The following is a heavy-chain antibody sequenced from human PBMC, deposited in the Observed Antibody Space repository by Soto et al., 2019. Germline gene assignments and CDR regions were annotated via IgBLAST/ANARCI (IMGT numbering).Heavy chain of an antibody. CDR1: GGSISSSNYY. J-gene: IGHJ5*02. CDR3: ARQGITMIVVVITDNWFDP. Sequence: ASETLSLTCSVSGGSISSSNYYWGWIRQPPGKGLEWIGSIYNSGSTYYNPSLKSRVTISVDTSKNQFSLKLSSVTAADTAVYYCARQGITMIVVVITDNWFDPWGQGTLVTVSS. D-gene: IGHD3-22*01. CDR2: IYNSGST. V-gene: IGHV4-39*01.